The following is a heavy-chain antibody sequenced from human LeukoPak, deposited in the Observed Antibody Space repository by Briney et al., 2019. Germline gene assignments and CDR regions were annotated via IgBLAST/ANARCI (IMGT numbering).Heavy chain of an antibody. D-gene: IGHD6-19*01. J-gene: IGHJ4*02. CDR2: INSDGGST. Sequence: PGGSLRLSSVASFTTYSFSAYWMHWVRQAPGKGLVWVSRINSDGGSTIYADSVRGRFTISRDNAKNTLYLQMNSLRAEDTAVYYCATLSSYSSPDYWGQGTLVTVSS. CDR1: TYSFSAYW. V-gene: IGHV3-74*01. CDR3: ATLSSYSSPDY.